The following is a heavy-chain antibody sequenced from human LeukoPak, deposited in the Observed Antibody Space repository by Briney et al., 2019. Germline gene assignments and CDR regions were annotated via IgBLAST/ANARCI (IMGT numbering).Heavy chain of an antibody. V-gene: IGHV3-23*01. Sequence: GGSLRLSCAASGFTFSSYAMSWVRQAPGKGLEWVSAISGSGGSTYYADSVKGRFTISRDNSKNTLYLQMNSLRAEDTAVYYCARDQRDYYDFRQNLFDPWGQGTLATVSS. D-gene: IGHD3-3*01. CDR3: ARDQRDYYDFRQNLFDP. CDR2: ISGSGGST. J-gene: IGHJ5*02. CDR1: GFTFSSYA.